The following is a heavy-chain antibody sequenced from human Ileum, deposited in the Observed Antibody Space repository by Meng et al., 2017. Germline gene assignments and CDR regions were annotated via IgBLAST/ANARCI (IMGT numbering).Heavy chain of an antibody. Sequence: PSLTCVVCGGSFNDYLWGWVRQSPGKGLEWIGQIHHSGRTNYKSSLERRVTISVDTSKSQFSLKLTSVTAADTAMYYCVRGPARETHDFDYWGQGALVTVSS. CDR1: GGSFNDYL. J-gene: IGHJ4*02. D-gene: IGHD1-26*01. CDR2: IHHSGRT. CDR3: VRGPARETHDFDY. V-gene: IGHV4-34*01.